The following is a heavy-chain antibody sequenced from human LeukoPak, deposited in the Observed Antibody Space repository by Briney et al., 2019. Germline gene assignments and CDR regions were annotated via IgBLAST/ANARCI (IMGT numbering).Heavy chain of an antibody. D-gene: IGHD5-18*01. Sequence: SETLSLTCTVSGGSISYYYWSWIRQPAGKGLEWIGRIYTSGSTNYNPSLKSRITMSVDTSKHQVSLKLSSVTAADTAVYYCARGDRATAMAVRYYFDYWGQGTLVTVSS. V-gene: IGHV4-4*07. CDR2: IYTSGST. CDR3: ARGDRATAMAVRYYFDY. J-gene: IGHJ4*02. CDR1: GGSISYYY.